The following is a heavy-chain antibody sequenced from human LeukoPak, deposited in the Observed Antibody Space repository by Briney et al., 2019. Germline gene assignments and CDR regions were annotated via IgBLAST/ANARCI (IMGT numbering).Heavy chain of an antibody. CDR2: ISSSGSTI. CDR1: GFTFSDYY. CDR3: ARVPVVVTAMGDAFDI. J-gene: IGHJ3*02. D-gene: IGHD2-21*02. Sequence: GGSLRLSCAASGFTFSDYYMSWIRQAPGKGLEWVSYISSSGSTIYYADSVKGRFTISRDNAKNSLYLQMNSLRAEDTAVYYCARVPVVVTAMGDAFDIWGQGTMVTVSS. V-gene: IGHV3-11*01.